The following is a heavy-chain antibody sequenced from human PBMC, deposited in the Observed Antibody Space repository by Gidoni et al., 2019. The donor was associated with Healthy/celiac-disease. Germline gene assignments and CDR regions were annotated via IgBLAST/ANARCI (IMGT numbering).Heavy chain of an antibody. V-gene: IGHV4-59*01. CDR2: IYYSGST. Sequence: QVQLQESGPGLVKPSETLSLTCPVSGGSISSYYWSWIRQPPGKGLEWIGYIYYSGSTNYNPSLKSRVTISVDTSKNQFSLKLSSVTAADTAVYYCARSSRYYYDSSGYFAFDIWGQGTMVTVSS. CDR3: ARSSRYYYDSSGYFAFDI. J-gene: IGHJ3*02. D-gene: IGHD3-22*01. CDR1: GGSISSYY.